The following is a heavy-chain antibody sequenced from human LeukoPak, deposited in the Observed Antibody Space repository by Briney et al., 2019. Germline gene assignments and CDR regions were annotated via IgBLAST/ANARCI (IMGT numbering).Heavy chain of an antibody. D-gene: IGHD6-19*01. J-gene: IGHJ4*02. CDR1: GFTFSSYA. CDR2: ITSRGSNT. CDR3: AKPSSTGWYVDS. Sequence: PGGSLRLSCAASGFTFSSYAMSWVRQAPGKGLEWVSEITSRGSNTYYADSVKGRLAISRDNSKKTLYLQMNSLRAEDTAKYYCAKPSSTGWYVDSWGQGTLVTVSS. V-gene: IGHV3-23*01.